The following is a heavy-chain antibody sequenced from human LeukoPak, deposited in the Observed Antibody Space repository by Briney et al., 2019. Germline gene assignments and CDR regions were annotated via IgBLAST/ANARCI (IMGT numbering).Heavy chain of an antibody. J-gene: IGHJ4*02. CDR3: ARTDRGYSSSWYDY. CDR1: GYTFTSYG. V-gene: IGHV1-18*01. D-gene: IGHD6-13*01. CDR2: ISAYNGNT. Sequence: ASVKVSCKASGYTFTSYGIIWVRQAPGQGLEWMGWISAYNGNTNYAQKLQGRVTMTTDTSTSTAYMELRSLRSDDTAVYYCARTDRGYSSSWYDYWGQGTLVTVSS.